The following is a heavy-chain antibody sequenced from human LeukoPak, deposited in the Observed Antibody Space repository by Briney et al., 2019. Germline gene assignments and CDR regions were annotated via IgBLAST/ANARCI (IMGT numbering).Heavy chain of an antibody. CDR1: GYTFTGYY. J-gene: IGHJ4*02. CDR3: ARAPRYLDY. Sequence: GASVKVSRKASGYTFTGYYMHWVRQATGQGLEWMGWKNPNSGNTGYAQKFQGRVTMTRDTSISTAYMELSRLRSDDTAVYYCARAPRYLDYWGQGTLVTVSS. CDR2: KNPNSGNT. V-gene: IGHV1-2*02.